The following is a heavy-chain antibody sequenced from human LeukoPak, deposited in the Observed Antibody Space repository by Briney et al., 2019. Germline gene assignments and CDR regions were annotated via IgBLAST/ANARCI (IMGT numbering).Heavy chain of an antibody. CDR3: ARARDSSGWFLDY. CDR1: GFPFSSYA. CDR2: IAGSDGFT. D-gene: IGHD6-19*01. V-gene: IGHV3-23*01. Sequence: GGSLRLSCAASGFPFSSYAMNWVRQAPGKGLEWVSVIAGSDGFTQYADSVKGRFTISRDNSKNTVYLQMNSLRAEDTAVYYCARARDSSGWFLDYWGQGTLVTVSS. J-gene: IGHJ4*02.